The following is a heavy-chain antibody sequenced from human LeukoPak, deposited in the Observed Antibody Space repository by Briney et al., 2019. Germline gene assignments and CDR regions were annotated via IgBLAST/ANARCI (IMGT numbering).Heavy chain of an antibody. CDR2: ISGSGGST. J-gene: IGHJ4*02. D-gene: IGHD6-19*01. CDR1: GFTFSSYA. V-gene: IGHV3-23*01. Sequence: GGSLRLSCAASGFTFSSYAMSRVRQAPGKGLEWVSAISGSGGSTYYADSVKGRFTISRDNSKNTLYLQMNSLRAEDTAVYYCALSSAVTYYFDYWGQGTLVTVSS. CDR3: ALSSAVTYYFDY.